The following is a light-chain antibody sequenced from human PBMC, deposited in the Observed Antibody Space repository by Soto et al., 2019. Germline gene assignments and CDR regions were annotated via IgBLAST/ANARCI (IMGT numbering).Light chain of an antibody. Sequence: QSALTQPASVSGSPGQSITISCTGTSSDVGRYNLVSWYQQYPGKAPKVMIYEGSKRPSGVSNRFSGSKSGNTASLAISGLQDEDEADYYCSSYAGSNTYVFGTGTKVTVL. CDR3: SSYAGSNTYV. CDR1: SSDVGRYNL. CDR2: EGS. J-gene: IGLJ1*01. V-gene: IGLV2-23*01.